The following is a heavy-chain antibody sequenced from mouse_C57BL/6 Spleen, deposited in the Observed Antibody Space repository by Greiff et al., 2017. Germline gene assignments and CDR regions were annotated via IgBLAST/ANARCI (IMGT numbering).Heavy chain of an antibody. D-gene: IGHD1-1*01. CDR3: ARRDYYGSSLDY. CDR1: GYTFTSYW. V-gene: IGHV1-52*01. Sequence: VQLQQPGAELVRPGSSVKLSCKASGYTFTSYWMHWVKQRPIQGLEWIGNIDPSDSETHYNQKFKDKATLTVDKSSSTAYMQLSSLTSEDSAVYYCARRDYYGSSLDYWGQGTTRTVSS. J-gene: IGHJ2*01. CDR2: IDPSDSET.